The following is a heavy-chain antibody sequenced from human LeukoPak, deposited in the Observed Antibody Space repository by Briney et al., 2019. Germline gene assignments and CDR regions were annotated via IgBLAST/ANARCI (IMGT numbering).Heavy chain of an antibody. V-gene: IGHV3-43*01. CDR3: AKESSSWYVGELNHFDY. J-gene: IGHJ4*02. Sequence: GGSLRLSCAASGFTFDDYTMRWVRQAPGKGLEWVSLISWDGGSTYYADSVKGRFTISRDNSKNSLYLRMNSLRTEDTALYYCAKESSSWYVGELNHFDYWGQGTLVTVSS. CDR1: GFTFDDYT. CDR2: ISWDGGST. D-gene: IGHD6-13*01.